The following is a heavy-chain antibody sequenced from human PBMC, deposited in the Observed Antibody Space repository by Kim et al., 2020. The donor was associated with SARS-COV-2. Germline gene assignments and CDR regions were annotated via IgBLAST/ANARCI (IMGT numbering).Heavy chain of an antibody. V-gene: IGHV4-34*01. Sequence: SETLSLTCAVYGGSFSGYYWSWIRQPPGKGLEWIGEINHSGSTNYNPSLKSRVTISVDTSKNQFSLKLSSVTAADTAVYYCARGRPDFWSGSGFDPWGQGTLVTVSS. J-gene: IGHJ5*02. CDR3: ARGRPDFWSGSGFDP. CDR1: GGSFSGYY. D-gene: IGHD3-3*01. CDR2: INHSGST.